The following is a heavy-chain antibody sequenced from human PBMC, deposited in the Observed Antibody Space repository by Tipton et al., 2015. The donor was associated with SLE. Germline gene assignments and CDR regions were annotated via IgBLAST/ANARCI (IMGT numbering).Heavy chain of an antibody. Sequence: GSLRLSCAASGFTFSSYAMRWVRQAPGKGLEWVSGISSNGGSTYYTDSVKGRFTISRDNSKNTLYPQMNSLRAEDTAVYYCAKDLGIVGATTGAFDVWGPGTMVTVSS. D-gene: IGHD1-26*01. CDR3: AKDLGIVGATTGAFDV. CDR2: ISSNGGST. J-gene: IGHJ3*01. V-gene: IGHV3-23*01. CDR1: GFTFSSYA.